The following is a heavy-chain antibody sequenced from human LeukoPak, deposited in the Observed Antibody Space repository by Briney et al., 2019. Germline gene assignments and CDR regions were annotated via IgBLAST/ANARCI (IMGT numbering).Heavy chain of an antibody. D-gene: IGHD4-17*01. J-gene: IGHJ6*02. CDR1: GGSISSGGYY. CDR2: IYYNGST. CDR3: ARVRPLRRTGMDV. Sequence: SETLSLTCTVSGGSISSGGYYWSWIRQHPGKGLEWIGYIYYNGSTYYNPSLKSLVTISVDTSKNQFSLKLSSVTAADTAVYYCARVRPLRRTGMDVWGQGTTVTVSS. V-gene: IGHV4-31*01.